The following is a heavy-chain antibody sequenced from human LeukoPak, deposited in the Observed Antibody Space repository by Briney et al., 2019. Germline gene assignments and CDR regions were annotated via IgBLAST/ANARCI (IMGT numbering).Heavy chain of an antibody. Sequence: GGSLRLSCAASGFTFDDYAMHWVRQAPGRGLEWVSGISWNSGSIGYADSVKGRFTISRDNAKNSLYLQMNSLRAEDTALYYCAVAEMATNAFDYWGQGTLVTVSS. J-gene: IGHJ4*02. V-gene: IGHV3-9*01. D-gene: IGHD5-24*01. CDR2: ISWNSGSI. CDR3: AVAEMATNAFDY. CDR1: GFTFDDYA.